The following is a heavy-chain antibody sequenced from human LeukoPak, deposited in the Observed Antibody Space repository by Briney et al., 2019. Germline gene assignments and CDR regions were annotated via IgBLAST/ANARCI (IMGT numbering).Heavy chain of an antibody. CDR1: GYRFTSYW. D-gene: IGHD2-15*01. CDR2: IYPGDSDT. J-gene: IGHJ4*02. V-gene: IGHV5-51*01. CDR3: ASTNGYCSGGSCYHIFDY. Sequence: GASLQISCKGSGYRFTSYWIGWVRQMPGKGLEWMGIIYPGDSDTRYSPSFQGQVTISADKSISTAYLQWSSLKASDTAMYYCASTNGYCSGGSCYHIFDYWGQGTLVTVSS.